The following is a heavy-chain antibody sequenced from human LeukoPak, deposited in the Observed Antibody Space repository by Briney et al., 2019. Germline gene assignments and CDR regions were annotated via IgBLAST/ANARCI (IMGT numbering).Heavy chain of an antibody. D-gene: IGHD2-2*01. CDR3: ASKGDGSCGSSRCQGAFDF. J-gene: IGHJ3*01. CDR1: GGTFSSYA. CDR2: IIPVFGTA. Sequence: ASVKVSCKASGGTFSSYAISWVRQAPGQGLEWMGGIIPVFGTANYAQKFQGRVTITADESTSTAYMELSSLTSDDTAVYYCASKGDGSCGSSRCQGAFDFWGQGSMVIVSS. V-gene: IGHV1-69*13.